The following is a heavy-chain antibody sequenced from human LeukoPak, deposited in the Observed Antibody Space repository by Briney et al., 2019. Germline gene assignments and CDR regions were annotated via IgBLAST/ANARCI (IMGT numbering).Heavy chain of an antibody. Sequence: SGTLSLTCAVSGGSVSHSNWWTWVRQSPGKGLEWIGEVHPSEGTNYNPSLKSRVTISLDKSKNQFSLQLNSVTPEDTAVYYCTRETSFRYYDFWSGWDYWGQGTLVTVSS. CDR3: TRETSFRYYDFWSGWDY. J-gene: IGHJ4*02. V-gene: IGHV4-4*02. D-gene: IGHD3-3*01. CDR2: VHPSEGT. CDR1: GGSVSHSNW.